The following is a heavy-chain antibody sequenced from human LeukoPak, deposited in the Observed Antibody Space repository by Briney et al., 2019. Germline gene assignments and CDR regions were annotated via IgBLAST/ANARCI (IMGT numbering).Heavy chain of an antibody. Sequence: SETLSLTCAVYSGSFSGQPPGKGLEWIGEINHSGSTNYNPSLKSRVTISLDTSKNHFSLKLSSVTAADTAVYYCARAPLRNGYFDYWGQGTLVTVSS. D-gene: IGHD2-8*01. J-gene: IGHJ4*02. CDR3: ARAPLRNGYFDY. CDR2: INHSGST. V-gene: IGHV4-34*01. CDR1: SGSFSG.